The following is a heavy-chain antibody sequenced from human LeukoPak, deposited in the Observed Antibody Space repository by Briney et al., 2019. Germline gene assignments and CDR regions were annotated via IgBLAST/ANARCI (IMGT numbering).Heavy chain of an antibody. CDR2: INPNSGGT. J-gene: IGHJ5*02. V-gene: IGHV1-2*02. Sequence: ASVKVSCKASGYTFTGYYMHWVRQAPGQGLEWMGWINPNSGGTNYAQKFQGRVTMTRDTSISTAYMELSRLRSEDTAVYYCARDGRYCSSTSCSNWFDPWGQGTLVTVSS. D-gene: IGHD2-2*01. CDR3: ARDGRYCSSTSCSNWFDP. CDR1: GYTFTGYY.